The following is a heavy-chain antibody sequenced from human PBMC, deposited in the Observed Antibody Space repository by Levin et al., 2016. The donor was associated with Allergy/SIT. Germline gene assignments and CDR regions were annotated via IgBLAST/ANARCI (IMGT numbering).Heavy chain of an antibody. CDR2: IYNDGST. CDR1: GFTVSSNF. J-gene: IGHJ4*02. V-gene: IGHV3-66*01. CDR3: ARVAYCVTPCYQPIDY. Sequence: GGSLRLSCAASGFTVSSNFMTWVRQAPGKGLECVSIIYNDGSTYYADSVKGRFTISRDSSKNTLYLQMDGLRVEDTAVYYCARVAYCVTPCYQPIDYWGQGTLATVSS. D-gene: IGHD2-21*01.